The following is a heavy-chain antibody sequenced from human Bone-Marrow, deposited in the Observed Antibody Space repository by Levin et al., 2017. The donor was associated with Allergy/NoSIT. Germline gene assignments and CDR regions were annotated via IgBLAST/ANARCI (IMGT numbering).Heavy chain of an antibody. CDR3: VKDFKGYHFDAFDI. J-gene: IGHJ3*02. CDR1: GFTFSNFA. V-gene: IGHV3-64D*06. Sequence: PGGSLRLSCSASGFTFSNFAIHWVRQAPGKGLEYVSGISSPGTSTYYADSVRGRFTISRDNSKNTLYLQMSSLRAEDTAVYYCVKDFKGYHFDAFDIWGQGTMVTVSS. CDR2: ISSPGTST. D-gene: IGHD2-2*01.